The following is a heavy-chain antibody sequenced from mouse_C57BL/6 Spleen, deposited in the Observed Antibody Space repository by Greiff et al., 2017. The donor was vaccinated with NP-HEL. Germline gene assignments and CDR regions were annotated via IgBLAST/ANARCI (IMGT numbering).Heavy chain of an antibody. CDR1: GYTFTDYY. Sequence: QVHVKQSGPELVKPGASVKISCKASGYTFTDYYLNWVKQRPGQGLEWIGWIFPGSGSTYYNEKFKGKATLTVDKSSSTAYMLLSSLTSEDSAVYFCARLGDYYGSLALGDFDYWGQGTTLTVSS. CDR3: ARLGDYYGSLALGDFDY. CDR2: IFPGSGST. V-gene: IGHV1-75*01. D-gene: IGHD1-1*01. J-gene: IGHJ2*01.